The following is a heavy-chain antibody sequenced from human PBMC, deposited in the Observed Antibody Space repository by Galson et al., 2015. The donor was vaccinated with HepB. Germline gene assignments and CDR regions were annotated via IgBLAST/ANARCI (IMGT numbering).Heavy chain of an antibody. J-gene: IGHJ4*02. V-gene: IGHV3-15*01. CDR2: IKSKTDGGTT. CDR3: TTGYSSSWYGFDY. CDR1: GFTFSNAW. D-gene: IGHD6-13*01. Sequence: SLRLSCAASGFTFSNAWMSWVRQAPGKGLEWVGRIKSKTDGGTTDYAAPVKGRFTIPRDDSKNTLYLQMNSLKTEDTAVYYCTTGYSSSWYGFDYWGQGTLVTVSS.